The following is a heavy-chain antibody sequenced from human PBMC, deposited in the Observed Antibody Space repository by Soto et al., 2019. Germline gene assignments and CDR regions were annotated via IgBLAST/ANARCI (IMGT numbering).Heavy chain of an antibody. Sequence: SETLSLTCTVSGGSISSYYWSWIRQPPGKGLEWIGYIYYSGRTNYNPSLKSRVTISVDTSKNQFSLKLSSVTAADTAVYYCARVATVTFDYWGQGTLVTVSS. CDR3: ARVATVTFDY. CDR2: IYYSGRT. J-gene: IGHJ4*02. V-gene: IGHV4-59*01. D-gene: IGHD4-17*01. CDR1: GGSISSYY.